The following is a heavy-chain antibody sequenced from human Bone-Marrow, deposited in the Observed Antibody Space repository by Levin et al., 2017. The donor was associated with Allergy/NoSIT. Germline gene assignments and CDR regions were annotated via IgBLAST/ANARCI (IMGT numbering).Heavy chain of an antibody. CDR1: GFTFSSYG. V-gene: IGHV3-33*01. D-gene: IGHD5-12*01. CDR3: ARDGSDLYYYYGMDG. J-gene: IGHJ6*02. Sequence: GESLKISCAASGFTFSSYGMHWVRQAPGKGLEWVAVIWYDGSNKYYADSVKGRFTISRDNSKNTLYLQMNSLRAEDTAVYYCARDGSDLYYYYGMDGWGQGTTVTVSS. CDR2: IWYDGSNK.